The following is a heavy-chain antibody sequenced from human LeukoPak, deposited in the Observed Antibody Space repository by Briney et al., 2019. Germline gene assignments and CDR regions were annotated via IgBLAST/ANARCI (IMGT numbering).Heavy chain of an antibody. J-gene: IGHJ4*02. CDR2: ISYDGSNK. CDR3: ARDLLIYDSSGYPFDY. CDR1: GFTFSSYG. V-gene: IGHV3-30*03. D-gene: IGHD3-22*01. Sequence: PGRSLRLSCAASGFTFSSYGMHWVRQAPGKGLEWVAVISYDGSNKYYADSVKGRFTISRDNSKNTLYLQINSLRAEDTAVYYCARDLLIYDSSGYPFDYWGQGTLVTVSS.